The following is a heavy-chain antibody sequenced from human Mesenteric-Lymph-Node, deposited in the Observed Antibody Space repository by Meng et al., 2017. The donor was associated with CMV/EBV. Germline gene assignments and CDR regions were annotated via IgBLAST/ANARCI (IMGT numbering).Heavy chain of an antibody. CDR2: TYYRSKWYN. Sequence: AIAGCSVAGNGAAGNGIRQSPSRGLGGLGRTYYRSKWYNEYEVSVKSRITITPDTSKNQFPLQLNSVTPEDTAVYYCARSGGAGVDYWGQGTLVTVSS. CDR3: ARSGGAGVDY. V-gene: IGHV6-1*01. J-gene: IGHJ4*02. D-gene: IGHD6-19*01. CDR1: GCSVAGNGAA.